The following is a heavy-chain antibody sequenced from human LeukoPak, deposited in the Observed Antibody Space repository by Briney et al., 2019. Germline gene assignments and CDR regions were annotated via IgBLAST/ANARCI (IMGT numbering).Heavy chain of an antibody. J-gene: IGHJ5*02. D-gene: IGHD3-22*01. CDR3: ARAPGRYYDSSGYFDP. CDR1: GYTFTSYY. Sequence: ASVKVSCKASGYTFTSYYMHWVRQAPGQGLEWMGIINPSGGSTSYAQKFQGRVTMTRDTSTSTVYMELSSLRSEDTAVYYCARAPGRYYDSSGYFDPWGQGTLVTVSS. CDR2: INPSGGST. V-gene: IGHV1-46*01.